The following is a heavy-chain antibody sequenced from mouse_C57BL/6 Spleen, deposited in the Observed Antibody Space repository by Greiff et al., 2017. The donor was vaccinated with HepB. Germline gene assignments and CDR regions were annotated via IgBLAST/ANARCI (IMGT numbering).Heavy chain of an antibody. CDR2: LNPNNGGT. J-gene: IGHJ4*01. CDR3: ASRPYDYDGYYYAMDY. CDR1: GYTFTDYY. Sequence: EVQLQQSGPELVKPGASVKISCKASGYTFTDYYMNWVKQSHGKSLEWLGVLNPNNGGTSDNQKFQGKATLTVDKSSSTAYMELRSLTSEDSAVYYCASRPYDYDGYYYAMDYWCQGTSVTVSS. D-gene: IGHD2-4*01. V-gene: IGHV1-26*01.